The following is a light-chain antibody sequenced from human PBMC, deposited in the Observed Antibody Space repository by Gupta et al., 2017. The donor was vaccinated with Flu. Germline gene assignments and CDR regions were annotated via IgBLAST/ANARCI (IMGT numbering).Light chain of an antibody. CDR3: QSYDSSLSGWV. V-gene: IGLV1-40*01. CDR1: SSNIGAGYA. CDR2: GNS. Sequence: QSVLTQPPSVSGAPGQRVTISCTGSSSNIGAGYAVHWYQQLPGTAPKLLIYGNSNRPSGVPDRFSGSMSGTSASLAITGLQAEDEADYYCQSYDSSLSGWVFGGGTKLTVL. J-gene: IGLJ3*02.